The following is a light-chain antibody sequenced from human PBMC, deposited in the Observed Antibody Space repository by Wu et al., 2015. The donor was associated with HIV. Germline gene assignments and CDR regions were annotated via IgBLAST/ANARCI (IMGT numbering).Light chain of an antibody. Sequence: EIVLTQSPGTLSLSPGEXATLSCRASQSVSSNYLAWYQQKPGQAPRLLIYGASSRATGIPDRFSGSGSGTDFTLTISRLEPGDFALYYCQQYGSSPKTFGQGTKVEIK. CDR1: QSVSSNY. CDR2: GAS. J-gene: IGKJ1*01. CDR3: QQYGSSPKT. V-gene: IGKV3-20*01.